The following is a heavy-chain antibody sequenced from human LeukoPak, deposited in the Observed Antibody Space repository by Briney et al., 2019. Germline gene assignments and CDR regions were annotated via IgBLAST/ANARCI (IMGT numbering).Heavy chain of an antibody. Sequence: SETLSLTCTVSGGSISSYYWSWIRQPAGKGLEWIGRLYTSGSTNYNPSLKSRVTMSGDTSKNQLSLKLRSVTAADTAVYYCARDRDYYDSSGYWTPLGYWGQGTLVTVSS. CDR1: GGSISSYY. V-gene: IGHV4-4*07. CDR3: ARDRDYYDSSGYWTPLGY. J-gene: IGHJ4*02. D-gene: IGHD3-22*01. CDR2: LYTSGST.